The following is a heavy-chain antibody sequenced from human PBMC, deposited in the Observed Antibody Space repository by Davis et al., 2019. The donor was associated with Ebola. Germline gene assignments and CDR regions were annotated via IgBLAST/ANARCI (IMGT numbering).Heavy chain of an antibody. CDR2: IVVGSGNT. V-gene: IGHV1-58*02. CDR3: AREGYVLPDAFDI. CDR1: GFTFTSSA. Sequence: AASVKVSCKASGFTFTSSAMQWVRQARGQRLEWIGWIVVGSGNTNYAQKFQGRVTITADKSTSTAYMELSSLRSEDTAVYYCAREGYVLPDAFDIWGQGTMVTVSS. D-gene: IGHD3-10*01. J-gene: IGHJ3*02.